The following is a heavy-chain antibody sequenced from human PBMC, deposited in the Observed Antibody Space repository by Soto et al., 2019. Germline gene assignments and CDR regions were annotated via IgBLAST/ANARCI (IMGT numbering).Heavy chain of an antibody. CDR2: ISGSGGNT. Sequence: GGSLRLSCAASGFTFSRSAMSWVRQAPGKGLEWVSAISGSGGNTYYTDSVKGRFTISRDNSKNTLYLQMNSLRVEDTALYYCARESFVAVTYDPHFDYWGQGTLVTV. V-gene: IGHV3-23*01. D-gene: IGHD2-21*02. CDR1: GFTFSRSA. CDR3: ARESFVAVTYDPHFDY. J-gene: IGHJ4*02.